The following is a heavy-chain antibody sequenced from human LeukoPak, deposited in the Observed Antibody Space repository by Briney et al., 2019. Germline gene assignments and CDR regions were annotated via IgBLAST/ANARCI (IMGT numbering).Heavy chain of an antibody. CDR1: GFSFDTYS. D-gene: IGHD3-22*01. Sequence: GGSLRLSCAASGFSFDTYSMNWVRQAPGKGLEWVSGIGGSGGNTYYADSVKGRFTISGDSSKNVLYLQMNSLRAEDTAVYYCANLPYDSSGYWAYFDNWGQGTLVTVSS. CDR2: IGGSGGNT. CDR3: ANLPYDSSGYWAYFDN. J-gene: IGHJ4*02. V-gene: IGHV3-23*01.